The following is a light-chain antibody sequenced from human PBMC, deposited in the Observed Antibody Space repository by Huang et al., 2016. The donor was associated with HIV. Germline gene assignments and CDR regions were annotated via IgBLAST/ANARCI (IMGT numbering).Light chain of an antibody. Sequence: DIVMTQSPDSLAVSLGERDTINLKSGQNVLYNSNNKDYLAWYQHKPGQPPKLRIYWASSRESGVPDRFMGIGSGADFTRAISSLQAEDVAVYYCQQYYSAPYTVGQGTKLEIK. CDR2: WAS. J-gene: IGKJ2*01. CDR3: QQYYSAPYT. V-gene: IGKV4-1*01. CDR1: QNVLYNSNNKDY.